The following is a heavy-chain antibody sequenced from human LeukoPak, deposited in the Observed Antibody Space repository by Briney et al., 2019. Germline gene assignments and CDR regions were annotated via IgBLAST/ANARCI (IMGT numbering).Heavy chain of an antibody. J-gene: IGHJ2*01. Sequence: GGSLRLSCAASGFTFSSYAMSWVRQAPGKGLEWVSAISGSGGSTYYADSVKGRSTISRDNSKNTLYLQMNSLRAEDTAIYYCAKDLGVSGWYFDLWGRGTLVTVSS. CDR3: AKDLGVSGWYFDL. V-gene: IGHV3-23*01. CDR1: GFTFSSYA. D-gene: IGHD6-25*01. CDR2: ISGSGGST.